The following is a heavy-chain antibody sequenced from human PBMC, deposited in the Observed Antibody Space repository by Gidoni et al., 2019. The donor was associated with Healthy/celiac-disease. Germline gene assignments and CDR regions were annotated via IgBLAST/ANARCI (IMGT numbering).Heavy chain of an antibody. CDR1: GYSFTSYW. J-gene: IGHJ6*02. Sequence: EVQLVQSGAEVKTPGESRKISCKGSGYSFTSYWIGWVRQLPGKGREWMGLIYPGDSDTSYSPSFQGQVTISADKSISTAYLQWSSLKASDTAMYYCASSIFGVVNGLGGMDVWGQGTTVTVSS. CDR2: IYPGDSDT. D-gene: IGHD3-3*01. V-gene: IGHV5-51*01. CDR3: ASSIFGVVNGLGGMDV.